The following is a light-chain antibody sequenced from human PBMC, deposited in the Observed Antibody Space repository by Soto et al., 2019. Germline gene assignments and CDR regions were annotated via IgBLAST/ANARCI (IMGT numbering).Light chain of an antibody. CDR2: DAS. Sequence: EIVLTQSPATLSLSPGERATLSCRASQSVSSYVAWYQSKPGQAPRLLMYDASNRDIGIPARFSGSGSGTAFTLTISSLEPEDVAVYYCQQRSNWPLTFGGGTTVEI. CDR3: QQRSNWPLT. CDR1: QSVSSY. V-gene: IGKV3-11*01. J-gene: IGKJ4*01.